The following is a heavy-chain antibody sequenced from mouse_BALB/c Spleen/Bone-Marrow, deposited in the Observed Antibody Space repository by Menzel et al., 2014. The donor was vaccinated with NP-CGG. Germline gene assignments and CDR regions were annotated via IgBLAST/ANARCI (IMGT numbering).Heavy chain of an antibody. D-gene: IGHD4-1*01. V-gene: IGHV5-6*02. Sequence: EVKLMESGGDLVKPGGSLKLSCAASGFTFSNYGMSWVRQTPDKRLEWVATTSSVGSYTYYPDSVKGRFTISRDNAKNTLFLQMSSLKSEDTAMYYCARRGTGTGSYYFDYWGQGTTLTVSS. CDR2: TSSVGSYT. CDR3: ARRGTGTGSYYFDY. J-gene: IGHJ2*01. CDR1: GFTFSNYG.